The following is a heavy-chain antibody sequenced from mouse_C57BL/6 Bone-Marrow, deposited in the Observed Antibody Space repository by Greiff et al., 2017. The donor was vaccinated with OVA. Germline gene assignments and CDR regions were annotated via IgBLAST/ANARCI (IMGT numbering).Heavy chain of an antibody. CDR2: INPNNGGT. Sequence: EVLLQQSGPELVKPGASVKISCKASGYTFTDYYMNWVKQSHGKSLEWIGDINPNNGGTSYNQKFKGKATLTVDKSSSTAYMELRSLTSEDSAVYYCARSLYYDYEGNYFDYWGQGTTLTVSS. V-gene: IGHV1-26*01. CDR1: GYTFTDYY. D-gene: IGHD2-4*01. J-gene: IGHJ2*01. CDR3: ARSLYYDYEGNYFDY.